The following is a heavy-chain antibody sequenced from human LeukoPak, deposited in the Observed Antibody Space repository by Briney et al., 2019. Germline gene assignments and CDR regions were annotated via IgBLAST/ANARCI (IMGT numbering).Heavy chain of an antibody. V-gene: IGHV3-23*01. CDR1: GFTFSSYA. CDR2: ISGGGGST. J-gene: IGHJ4*02. Sequence: PGGSLRLSCAASGFTFSSYAMSWVRQAPGKGLEWVSVISGGGGSTYYADSVRGRFTSSRDNSKNTLYLQMNSLRAEDTAVYYCAKTFKINAYFDYWGQGTLVTVSX. D-gene: IGHD3-16*01. CDR3: AKTFKINAYFDY.